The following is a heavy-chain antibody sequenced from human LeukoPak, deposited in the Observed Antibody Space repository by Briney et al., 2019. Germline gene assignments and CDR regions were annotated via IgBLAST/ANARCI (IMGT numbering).Heavy chain of an antibody. V-gene: IGHV7-4-1*02. CDR2: INTNTGNP. CDR3: ARDKYQLPYEIDY. D-gene: IGHD2-2*01. J-gene: IGHJ4*02. CDR1: GYTFTNYG. Sequence: ASVNVSRKASGYTFTNYGMNWVRQAPGQGLEWMGWINTNTGNPTYAQGFTGRLVFSLDTSVSTAYLQISSLRAEDTALYYCARDKYQLPYEIDYWGQGTLVTVSS.